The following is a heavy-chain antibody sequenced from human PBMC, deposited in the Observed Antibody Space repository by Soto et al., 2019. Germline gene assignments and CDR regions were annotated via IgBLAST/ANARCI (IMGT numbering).Heavy chain of an antibody. CDR3: ARDSSTYDFWSGYPPYYYYYYMDV. V-gene: IGHV1-18*01. CDR1: GYTFTSYG. CDR2: ISAYNGNT. J-gene: IGHJ6*03. Sequence: ASVKVSCKASGYTFTSYGISWVRQAPGQGLEWMGWISAYNGNTNYAQKLQGRVTMTTDTSTSTAYMELRSLRSDDTAVYYCARDSSTYDFWSGYPPYYYYYYMDVWGKGTTVTVSS. D-gene: IGHD3-3*01.